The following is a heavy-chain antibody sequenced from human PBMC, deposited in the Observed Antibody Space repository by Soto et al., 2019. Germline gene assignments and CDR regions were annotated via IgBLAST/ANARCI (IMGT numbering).Heavy chain of an antibody. D-gene: IGHD2-15*01. Sequence: GGSLRLSCAASGFTFSSYWMSWVRQAPGKGLEWVANIKQDGSEKYYVDSVKGRFTISRDNAKNSLYLQMNSLRAEDTAVYYCARVDDGYCSGGSCYDSGIYFDYWGQGTLVTVSS. J-gene: IGHJ4*02. CDR2: IKQDGSEK. CDR1: GFTFSSYW. V-gene: IGHV3-7*05. CDR3: ARVDDGYCSGGSCYDSGIYFDY.